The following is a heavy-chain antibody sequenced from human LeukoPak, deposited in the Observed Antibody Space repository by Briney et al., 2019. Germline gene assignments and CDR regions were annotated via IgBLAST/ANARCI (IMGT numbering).Heavy chain of an antibody. CDR2: INPNSGGT. CDR3: ARGTTLTAPDY. J-gene: IGHJ4*02. V-gene: IGHV1-2*02. D-gene: IGHD1-1*01. CDR1: GYTFTGYY. Sequence: GASVKVSCKASGYTFTGYYMHWVRQAPGQGLEWMGWINPNSGGTRYTPTLQGRVAMTRHLASTTVYMELSSLRSDDTAIYYCARGTTLTAPDYWGQGTQVTVSS.